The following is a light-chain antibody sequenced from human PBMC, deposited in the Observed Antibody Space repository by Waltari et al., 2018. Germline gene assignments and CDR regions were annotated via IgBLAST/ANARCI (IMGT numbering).Light chain of an antibody. J-gene: IGKJ4*01. CDR3: QQGKSFPFT. CDR2: TAS. CDR1: QGIGRW. Sequence: DIQMTQSPSSVSASVGDRVTITCRASQGIGRWLAWYQQKPGKAPNLLIFTASNLQSGVPSRFSGSGSVSDFSLTISNLQPEDCATYFCQQGKSFPFTFGGGTTVEIK. V-gene: IGKV1D-12*01.